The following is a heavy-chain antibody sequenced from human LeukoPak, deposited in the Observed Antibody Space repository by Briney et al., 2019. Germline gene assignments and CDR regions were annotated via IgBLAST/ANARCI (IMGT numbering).Heavy chain of an antibody. V-gene: IGHV4-34*01. D-gene: IGHD1-26*01. CDR2: INHSGST. Sequence: SETLSLTCAVYGGSFSGYYWSWIRQPPGKGLEWIGEINHSGSTNYNPSLKSRVTISVDTSKNQFSLKLSSVTAADTAVYYCATTKVGVSGASDIWGQGTMVTVSS. CDR1: GGSFSGYY. CDR3: ATTKVGVSGASDI. J-gene: IGHJ3*02.